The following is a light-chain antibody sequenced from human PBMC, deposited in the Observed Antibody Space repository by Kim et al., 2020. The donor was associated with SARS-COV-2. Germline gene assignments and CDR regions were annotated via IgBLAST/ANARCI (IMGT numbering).Light chain of an antibody. CDR3: NSRDRSGNRLV. CDR2: GKN. V-gene: IGLV3-19*01. Sequence: SSELTQDPAVSVALGQTVRITCQGDSLRIYYASWYQQKPGQAPVLVIYGKNNRPSGIPDRFSGSWSGNTASLTITGAQAEDEADYYCNSRDRSGNRLVFGGGTQLTVL. J-gene: IGLJ2*01. CDR1: SLRIYY.